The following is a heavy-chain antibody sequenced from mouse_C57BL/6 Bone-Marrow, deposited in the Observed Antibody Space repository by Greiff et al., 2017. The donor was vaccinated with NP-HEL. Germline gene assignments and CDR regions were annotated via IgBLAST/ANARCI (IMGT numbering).Heavy chain of an antibody. D-gene: IGHD1-1*01. CDR2: ISGGGGNT. Sequence: EVKVVESGGGLVKPGGSLKLSCAASGFTFSSYTMSWVRQTPEKRLEWVATISGGGGNTYYPDSVKGRFTISRDNAKNTLYLQMSSLRSEDTALYYCARRITTVAGAMDYWGQGTSVTVSS. CDR3: ARRITTVAGAMDY. V-gene: IGHV5-9*01. J-gene: IGHJ4*01. CDR1: GFTFSSYT.